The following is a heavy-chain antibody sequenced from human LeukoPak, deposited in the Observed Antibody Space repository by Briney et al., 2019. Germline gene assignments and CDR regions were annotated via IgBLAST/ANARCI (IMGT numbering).Heavy chain of an antibody. CDR2: IIPIFGTA. J-gene: IGHJ6*02. D-gene: IGHD3-10*01. V-gene: IGHV1-69*05. CDR3: ARSEITMVRGVIIVPHYYYYGMDV. Sequence: VASAKVSCKASGGTFSSYAISWVRQAPGQGLEWMGGIIPIFGTANYAQKFQGRVTMTRDTSTSTVYMELSSLRSEDTAVYYCARSEITMVRGVIIVPHYYYYGMDVWGQGTTVTVSS. CDR1: GGTFSSYA.